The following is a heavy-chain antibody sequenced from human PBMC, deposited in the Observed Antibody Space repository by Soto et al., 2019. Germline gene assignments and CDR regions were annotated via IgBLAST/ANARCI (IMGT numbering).Heavy chain of an antibody. CDR2: IYYRGST. V-gene: IGHV4-31*03. CDR1: GGSISSGGYY. Sequence: QVQLQESGPGLVKPSQTLSLTCTVSGGSISSGGYYWSWIRQHPGKGLEWIGYIYYRGSTYYNPSLKSRVTISVDTSKNQFSLKLSSVTAADTAVYYCARLPTNRQQLSSIDYWGQGTLVTVSS. D-gene: IGHD6-13*01. CDR3: ARLPTNRQQLSSIDY. J-gene: IGHJ4*02.